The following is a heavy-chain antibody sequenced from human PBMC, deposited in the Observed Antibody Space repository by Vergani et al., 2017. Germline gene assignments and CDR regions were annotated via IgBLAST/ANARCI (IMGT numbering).Heavy chain of an antibody. CDR3: ARLRRLGYCSSTSCYWFDP. Sequence: QVQLQQWGAGLLKPSETLSLTCAVYGGSFSGYYWSWIRQPPGKGLEWIGEINHSGSTYYNPSLKSRVTISVDTSKNQFSLKLSSVTAADTAVYYCARLRRLGYCSSTSCYWFDPWGQGTLVTVSS. CDR2: INHSGST. CDR1: GGSFSGYY. D-gene: IGHD2-2*01. V-gene: IGHV4-34*01. J-gene: IGHJ5*02.